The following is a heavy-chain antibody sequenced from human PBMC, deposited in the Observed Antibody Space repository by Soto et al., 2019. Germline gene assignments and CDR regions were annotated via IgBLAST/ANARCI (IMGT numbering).Heavy chain of an antibody. V-gene: IGHV1-69*02. CDR2: IIPILGIA. Sequence: SVKVSCKASGGTFSSYTISWVRQAPGQGLEWMGRIIPILGIANYAQKFQGRVTITADKSTSTAYMELSSLRSEDTAVYYCARVYYYGSGSYFTYMDVWGKGTTVTVSS. J-gene: IGHJ6*03. CDR1: GGTFSSYT. CDR3: ARVYYYGSGSYFTYMDV. D-gene: IGHD3-10*01.